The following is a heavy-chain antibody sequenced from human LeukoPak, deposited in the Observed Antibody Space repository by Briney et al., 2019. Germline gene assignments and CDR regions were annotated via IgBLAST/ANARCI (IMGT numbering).Heavy chain of an antibody. CDR2: ISSSGSTI. V-gene: IGHV3-11*04. Sequence: GGSLRLSCAASGFTFSDYYMSWLRQAPGKGLEGVSYISSSGSTIYYADSVKGRFTISRDDAKNSLYLQMNSLRAEDTAVYYCARPLVGAVSAFDIWGQGTMVTVSS. J-gene: IGHJ3*02. CDR3: ARPLVGAVSAFDI. CDR1: GFTFSDYY. D-gene: IGHD4/OR15-4a*01.